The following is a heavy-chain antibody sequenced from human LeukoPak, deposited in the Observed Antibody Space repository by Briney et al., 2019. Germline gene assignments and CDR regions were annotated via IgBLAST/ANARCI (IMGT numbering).Heavy chain of an antibody. D-gene: IGHD2-2*01. CDR1: GYTFTSYY. V-gene: IGHV1-46*01. Sequence: GASVNVSCKASGYTFTSYYMHWVRQAPGQGLEWMGIINPSGGSTSYAQTFQGRVTMTRDTSTSTVYMELSSLRSEDTAVYYCARDLPFVVVPAALYYYYGMDVWGLGTTVTVSS. CDR2: INPSGGST. J-gene: IGHJ6*02. CDR3: ARDLPFVVVPAALYYYYGMDV.